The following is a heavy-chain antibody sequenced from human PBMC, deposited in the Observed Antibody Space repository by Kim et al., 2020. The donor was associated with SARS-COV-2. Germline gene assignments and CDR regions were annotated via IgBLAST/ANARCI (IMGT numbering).Heavy chain of an antibody. CDR3: ARGLANWGYYYYYYGMDV. Sequence: SETLSLTCAVYGGSFSGYYWSWIRQPPGKGLEWIGEINHSGSTNYNPSLKSRVTISVDTSKNQFSLKLSSVTAADTAVYYCARGLANWGYYYYYYGMDV. V-gene: IGHV4-34*01. J-gene: IGHJ6*01. D-gene: IGHD7-27*01. CDR2: INHSGST. CDR1: GGSFSGYY.